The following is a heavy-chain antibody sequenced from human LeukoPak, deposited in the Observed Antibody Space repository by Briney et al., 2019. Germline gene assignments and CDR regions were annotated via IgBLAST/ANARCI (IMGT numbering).Heavy chain of an antibody. V-gene: IGHV5-51*01. CDR1: GYNFANYW. Sequence: GESLKISCKGSGYNFANYWIGWVRQMSGKGLEWMGIIYPGDSAPRYSPSFQGQVTISVDKTINTAYLQWTSLKASDTAMYYCARPTHYYASGSYGGFDPWGQGTLVTVSS. CDR3: ARPTHYYASGSYGGFDP. J-gene: IGHJ5*02. CDR2: IYPGDSAP. D-gene: IGHD3-10*01.